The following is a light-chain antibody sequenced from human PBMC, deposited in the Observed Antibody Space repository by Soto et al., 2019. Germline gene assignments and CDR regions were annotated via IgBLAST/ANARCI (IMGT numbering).Light chain of an antibody. CDR1: QSFTSNC. J-gene: IGKJ1*01. CDR3: QQGYSTPWT. Sequence: VVLTQSACSLSLSPGERATLSCRASQSFTSNCLACYQQRPGQAPRLLIYGASNRATGIPDRFSGSGSGTDFTLTISSLQPEDFATYYCQQGYSTPWTVGQGTKVDIK. V-gene: IGKV3-20*01. CDR2: GAS.